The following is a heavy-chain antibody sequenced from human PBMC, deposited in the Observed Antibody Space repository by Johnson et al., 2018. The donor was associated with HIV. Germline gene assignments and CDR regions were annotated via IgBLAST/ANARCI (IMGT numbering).Heavy chain of an antibody. J-gene: IGHJ3*02. CDR3: ARGISQPYYNFWSGYHYPDAFDI. CDR1: GFTFDAYG. V-gene: IGHV3-20*04. D-gene: IGHD3-3*01. Sequence: VQLVESGGGVVRPGGSLRLSCAASGFTFDAYGMSWVRQAPGKGLEWVSGINWNGGSTGYADSVKGRFTISRDNAKNSLYLQMNSLRAGDTAVYYCARGISQPYYNFWSGYHYPDAFDIWGQGTMVTVSS. CDR2: INWNGGST.